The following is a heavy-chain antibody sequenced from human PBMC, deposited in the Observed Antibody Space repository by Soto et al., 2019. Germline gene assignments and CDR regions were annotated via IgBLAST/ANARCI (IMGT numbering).Heavy chain of an antibody. J-gene: IGHJ6*04. CDR2: IYYSGST. CDR1: GGSISSGGYY. CDR3: ASNYDILTGMDV. Sequence: PSETLSLTCTVSGGSISSGGYYWSWIRQHPGKGLEWIGYIYYSGSTYYNPSLKSRVTISVDTSKNQFSLKLSSVTAADTAVYYCASNYDILTGMDVWGKGTTVTVSS. D-gene: IGHD3-9*01. V-gene: IGHV4-31*03.